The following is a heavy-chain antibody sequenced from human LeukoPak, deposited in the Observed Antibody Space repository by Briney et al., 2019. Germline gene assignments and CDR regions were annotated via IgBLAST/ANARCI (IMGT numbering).Heavy chain of an antibody. CDR2: ISGSGGST. CDR3: AKATDIVATTYFDY. CDR1: GFTFSRYA. D-gene: IGHD5-12*01. Sequence: PGGSLRLSCAASGFTFSRYAMGWVRQAPGKGLEWVSAISGSGGSTYYADSVKGRFTISRDNSKNTLYLQMNSLRAEDTAVYYCAKATDIVATTYFDYWGQGTLVTVSS. V-gene: IGHV3-23*01. J-gene: IGHJ4*02.